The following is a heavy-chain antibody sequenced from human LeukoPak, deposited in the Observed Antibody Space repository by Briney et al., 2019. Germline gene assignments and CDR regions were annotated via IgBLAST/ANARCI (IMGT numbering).Heavy chain of an antibody. D-gene: IGHD6-19*01. Sequence: PGGSLRLSCAASGFTVSSNYMSWVRQAPGKGLEWVSVIYSGGSTYYADSVKGRFTISRDNAKNSLYLQMNSLRAEDTAVYYCARAHLYSSGVDYWGQGTLVTVSS. CDR2: IYSGGST. CDR3: ARAHLYSSGVDY. J-gene: IGHJ4*02. V-gene: IGHV3-53*01. CDR1: GFTVSSNY.